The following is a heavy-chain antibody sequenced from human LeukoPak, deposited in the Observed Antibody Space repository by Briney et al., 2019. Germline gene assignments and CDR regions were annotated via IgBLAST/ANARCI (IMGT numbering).Heavy chain of an antibody. CDR2: IIPILGIA. J-gene: IGHJ3*02. CDR3: ARFHLLAKPQDAFDI. D-gene: IGHD2/OR15-2a*01. V-gene: IGHV1-69*10. CDR1: GGTFSSYA. Sequence: SVSVSCKASGGTFSSYAISWVPQAPGQGREWRGGIIPILGIANYAQKFQGRVTITADKSTSTAYMELSSLRSEDTAVYYRARFHLLAKPQDAFDIWGQGTMVTVSS.